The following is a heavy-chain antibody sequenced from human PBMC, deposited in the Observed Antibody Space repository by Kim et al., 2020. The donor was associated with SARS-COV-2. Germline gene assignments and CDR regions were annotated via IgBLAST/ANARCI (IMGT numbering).Heavy chain of an antibody. CDR1: GYTFTGYY. CDR2: INPNSGGT. Sequence: ASVKVSCKASGYTFTGYYMHWVRQAPGQGLEWMGWINPNSGGTNYAQKFQGWVTMTRDTSISTAYMELSRLRSDDTAVYYCAREKWELLHYYYYGMDVWGQGTTVTVSS. V-gene: IGHV1-2*04. CDR3: AREKWELLHYYYYGMDV. D-gene: IGHD1-26*01. J-gene: IGHJ6*02.